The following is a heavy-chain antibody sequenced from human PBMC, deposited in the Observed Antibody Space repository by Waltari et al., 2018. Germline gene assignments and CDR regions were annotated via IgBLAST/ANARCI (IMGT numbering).Heavy chain of an antibody. CDR3: SRSRAAVVTWNYLNWSDP. V-gene: IGHV1-69*08. CDR2: IIPFFGTA. D-gene: IGHD1-7*01. J-gene: IGHJ5*02. CDR1: GGTFSSYA. Sequence: QVQLVQSGAEVKKPGSSVTVSCTASGGTFSSYAISWVRQAHGPGLEWMGSIIPFFGTANDAHKFQGRVTITAYKSTSPAYMGLGSRRSKATAVYSCSRSRAAVVTWNYLNWSDPWGQVTLVTVSS.